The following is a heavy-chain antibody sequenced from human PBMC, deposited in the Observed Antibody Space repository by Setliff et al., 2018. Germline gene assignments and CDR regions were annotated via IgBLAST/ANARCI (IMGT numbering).Heavy chain of an antibody. D-gene: IGHD5-12*01. J-gene: IGHJ4*02. V-gene: IGHV1-3*01. CDR3: VRVDMVLSNFDF. CDR1: GYTFSNYL. CDR2: INAGNGHT. Sequence: ASVKVSCKASGYTFSNYLLHWVRQAPGQGPEWVGWINAGNGHTKYSQRFQDRITITSETSATTVYMELRSLRSEDTAVYYCVRVDMVLSNFDFWGQGTLVTVS.